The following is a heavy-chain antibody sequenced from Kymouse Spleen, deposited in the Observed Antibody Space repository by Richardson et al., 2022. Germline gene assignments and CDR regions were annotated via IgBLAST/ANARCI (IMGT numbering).Heavy chain of an antibody. CDR2: ISSSSSYI. Sequence: EVQLVESGGGLVKPGGSLRLSCAASGFTFSSYSMNWVRQAPGKGLEWVSSISSSSSYIYYADSVKGRFTISRDNAKNSLYLQMNSLRAEDTAVYYCARDSVLLWFGAPHDVWGQGTTVTVSS. CDR3: ARDSVLLWFGAPHDV. V-gene: IGHV3-21*03. D-gene: IGHD3-10*01. J-gene: IGHJ6*02. CDR1: GFTFSSYS.